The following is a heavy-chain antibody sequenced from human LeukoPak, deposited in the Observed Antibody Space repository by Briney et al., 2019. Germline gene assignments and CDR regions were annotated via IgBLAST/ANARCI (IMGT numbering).Heavy chain of an antibody. J-gene: IGHJ5*02. CDR2: INTSGTS. V-gene: IGHV4-4*07. CDR1: GDSITSYS. Sequence: SETLSFTCTGSGDSITSYSWTWLRQSAGKGREWFVRINTSGTSNYRPSLKSRVTMSVDTTSNQFSLTLRPVTAADSAVYYCAKVAGASGSTEWFDPWGQGTLITVSS. D-gene: IGHD5-12*01. CDR3: AKVAGASGSTEWFDP.